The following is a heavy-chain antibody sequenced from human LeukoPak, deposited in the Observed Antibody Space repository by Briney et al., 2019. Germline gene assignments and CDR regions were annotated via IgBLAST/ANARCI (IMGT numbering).Heavy chain of an antibody. CDR3: ASRSSIWSGYQDTLYYFDS. CDR1: GGXISSYY. D-gene: IGHD3-3*01. Sequence: PSETLSLTCNVSGGXISSYYCSWIRQPPGKRLEWLGHIYYSGSTNYNPSLKSRVTISVDTSKNQFSLRLSSVTAADTAVYYCASRSSIWSGYQDTLYYFDSWGQGTLVTVSS. CDR2: IYYSGST. V-gene: IGHV4-59*01. J-gene: IGHJ4*02.